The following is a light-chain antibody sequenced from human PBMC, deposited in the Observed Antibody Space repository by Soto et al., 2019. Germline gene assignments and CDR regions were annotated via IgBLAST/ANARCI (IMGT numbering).Light chain of an antibody. CDR1: SSDIGHYDY. V-gene: IGLV2-14*03. Sequence: QSVLAQPASVSGSPGQSITISCTGTSSDIGHYDYVSWYQQHPGKAPKLMIYHVTYRPSGVSNRYSGSNSGNSASLTISGLQADDEADYYCCSLTTSHTYVFGSGTKVTVL. J-gene: IGLJ1*01. CDR3: CSLTTSHTYV. CDR2: HVT.